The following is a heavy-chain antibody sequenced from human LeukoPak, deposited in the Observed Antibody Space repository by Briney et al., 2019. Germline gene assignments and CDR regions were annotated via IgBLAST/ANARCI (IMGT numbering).Heavy chain of an antibody. Sequence: ASVKVSCKASGGTFSSYAISWVRPAPGQGLEWMGGIIPIFGTANYAQRFQGRVTITADESTSTAYMELSSLRSEDTAVYYCARGSPYYDFWSGYYIPSPDYYYYGMDVWGQGTTVTVSS. CDR2: IIPIFGTA. CDR1: GGTFSSYA. J-gene: IGHJ6*02. D-gene: IGHD3-3*01. CDR3: ARGSPYYDFWSGYYIPSPDYYYYGMDV. V-gene: IGHV1-69*13.